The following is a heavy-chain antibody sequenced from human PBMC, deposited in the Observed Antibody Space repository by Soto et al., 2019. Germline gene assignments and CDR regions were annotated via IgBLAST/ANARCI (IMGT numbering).Heavy chain of an antibody. CDR1: GFILGKYW. J-gene: IGHJ4*02. Sequence: GGSLRLSCAVSGFILGKYWMSWVRQVPGEGLEWVANIKEDGSEKYYVDSVKGRFTISRDNAKNSVYLQMNSLRVEDTAVYFCAREGSGYEQLDYWGQGTPVTVPQ. CDR3: AREGSGYEQLDY. D-gene: IGHD5-12*01. V-gene: IGHV3-7*03. CDR2: IKEDGSEK.